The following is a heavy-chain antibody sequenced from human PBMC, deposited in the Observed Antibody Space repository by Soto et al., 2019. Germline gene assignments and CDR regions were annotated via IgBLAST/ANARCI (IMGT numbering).Heavy chain of an antibody. Sequence: QVQLVQSGAEVKKPGASVKVSCKASGYTFTSYAMHWVRQAPGQRLEWMGWINAGNGNTKYSQKFQGTVTTTRDTAARPAYTEMSSLSSEDTAVYYGARTSGYYFYDYWGQGPLVTVSS. CDR2: INAGNGNT. J-gene: IGHJ4*02. CDR3: ARTSGYYFYDY. V-gene: IGHV1-3*01. CDR1: GYTFTSYA. D-gene: IGHD3-3*01.